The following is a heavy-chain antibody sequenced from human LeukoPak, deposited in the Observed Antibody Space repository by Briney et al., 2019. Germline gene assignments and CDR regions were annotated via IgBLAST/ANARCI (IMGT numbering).Heavy chain of an antibody. CDR2: IYHSGST. CDR1: GGSISSSNW. D-gene: IGHD3-3*01. J-gene: IGHJ4*02. CDR3: ARVGGLVSSFDY. V-gene: IGHV4-4*02. Sequence: PSETLSLTCAVSGGSISSSNWWSWVRQPPGKGLEWIGEIYHSGSTNYNPSLKSRVTISVDKSKNQFSPKLSSVTAADTAVYYCARVGGLVSSFDYWGQGTLVTVSS.